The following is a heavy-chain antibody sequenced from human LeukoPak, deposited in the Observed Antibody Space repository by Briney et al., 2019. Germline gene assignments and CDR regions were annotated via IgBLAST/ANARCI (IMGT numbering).Heavy chain of an antibody. CDR1: GFTFSSYS. Sequence: GGSLRLSCAASGFTFSSYSMNWVRQAPGKGLEWVSSISSSSSYIYYADSVKGRFTISRDNAKNSLYLQMNSLRAEDTAVYYCARGWGLPAAFDYWGQGTLVTVSS. D-gene: IGHD2-2*01. CDR2: ISSSSSYI. J-gene: IGHJ4*02. V-gene: IGHV3-21*01. CDR3: ARGWGLPAAFDY.